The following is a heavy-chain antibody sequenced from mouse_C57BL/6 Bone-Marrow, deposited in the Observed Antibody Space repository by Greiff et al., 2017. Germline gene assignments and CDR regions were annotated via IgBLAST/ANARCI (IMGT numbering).Heavy chain of an antibody. CDR2: ISSGSSTI. Sequence: EVQLVESGGGLVKPGGSLKLSCAASGFTFSDYGMHWVRQAPEKGLEWVAYISSGSSTIYYADTVKGRFTISRDNAKNTLFLQMTRLRSEDTAMYDCARGCGSSYYYDCWGQGATLTVYS. J-gene: IGHJ2*01. CDR1: GFTFSDYG. CDR3: ARGCGSSYYYDC. D-gene: IGHD1-1*01. V-gene: IGHV5-17*01.